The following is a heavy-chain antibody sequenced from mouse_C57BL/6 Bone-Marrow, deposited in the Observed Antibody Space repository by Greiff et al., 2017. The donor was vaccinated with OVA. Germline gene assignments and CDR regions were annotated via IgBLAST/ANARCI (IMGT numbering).Heavy chain of an antibody. J-gene: IGHJ2*01. CDR1: GFTFSDYG. V-gene: IGHV5-15*01. Sequence: DVKLVESGGGLVQPGGSLKLSCAASGFTFSDYGMAWVRQAPRKGPEWVAFISNLAYSIYYADTVTGRFTISRENAKNTLYLEMSSLRSEDTAMYYCARQNWGYFDYWGQGTTLTVSS. CDR2: ISNLAYSI. CDR3: ARQNWGYFDY. D-gene: IGHD4-1*01.